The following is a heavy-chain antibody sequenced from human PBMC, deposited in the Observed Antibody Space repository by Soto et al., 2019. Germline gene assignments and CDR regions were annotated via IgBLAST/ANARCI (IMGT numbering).Heavy chain of an antibody. CDR1: GFTFSSYA. CDR3: ARGVDWNYVRSQDY. CDR2: ISYDGSNK. D-gene: IGHD1-7*01. J-gene: IGHJ4*02. Sequence: PGGSLRLSCAASGFTFSSYAMHWVRQAPGKGLEWVAVISYDGSNKYYADSVKGRFTISRDNSKNTLYLQMNSLRAEDTAVYYCARGVDWNYVRSQDYWGQGTLVTVSS. V-gene: IGHV3-30-3*01.